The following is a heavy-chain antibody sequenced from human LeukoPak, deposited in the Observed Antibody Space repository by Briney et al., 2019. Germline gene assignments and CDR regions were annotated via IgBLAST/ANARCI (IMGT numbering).Heavy chain of an antibody. Sequence: SETLSLTCTVSGYSISSGYYWGWIRQPPGKGLEWIGSIYHSGSTYYNPSLKSRVTISVDTSKNQFSLKRSSVTAADTAVYYCARKYQLLSATDYWGQGTLVTVSS. D-gene: IGHD2-2*01. CDR2: IYHSGST. CDR3: ARKYQLLSATDY. V-gene: IGHV4-38-2*02. CDR1: GYSISSGYY. J-gene: IGHJ4*02.